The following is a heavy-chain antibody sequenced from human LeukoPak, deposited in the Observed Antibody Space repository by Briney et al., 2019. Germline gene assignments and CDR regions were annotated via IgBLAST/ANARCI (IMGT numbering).Heavy chain of an antibody. CDR1: GGSFSGYY. CDR2: INHSGST. Sequence: SETLSITCAVYGGSFSGYYWSWIRQPPGKGLEWIGEINHSGSTNYNPSLKSRVTISVDTSKNQFSLKLSSVTAADTAVYYCARQGIDFDYWGQGTLVSVSS. CDR3: ARQGIDFDY. V-gene: IGHV4-34*01. D-gene: IGHD2-15*01. J-gene: IGHJ4*02.